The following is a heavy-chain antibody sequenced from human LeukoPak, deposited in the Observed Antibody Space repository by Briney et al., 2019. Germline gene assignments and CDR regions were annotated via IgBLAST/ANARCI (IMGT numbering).Heavy chain of an antibody. V-gene: IGHV4-34*01. CDR3: ARQLERRFYYYYYMDV. J-gene: IGHJ6*03. CDR1: GRYFSGYY. D-gene: IGHD1-1*01. CDR2: INHSGST. Sequence: KPSETLSHTCAVYGRYFSGYYWSWIRQPPGKGLECVAEINHSGSTHYNPSLKSRVTISVDTSKNQFSLKLSSGTAADTAVYYCARQLERRFYYYYYMDVWGKGTTVTVSS.